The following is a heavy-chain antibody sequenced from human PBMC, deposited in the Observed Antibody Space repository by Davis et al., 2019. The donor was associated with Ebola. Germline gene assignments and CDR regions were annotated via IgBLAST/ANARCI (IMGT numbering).Heavy chain of an antibody. J-gene: IGHJ6*04. D-gene: IGHD6-19*01. V-gene: IGHV3-48*04. Sequence: PGGSLRLSCAASGFSFSSYAMSWVRQAPGKGLEWVSYISSSGSTIYYADSVKGRFTISRDNAKNSLYLQMNSLRAEDTAVYYCAGGKGAVAGRYYYYGMDVWGKGTTVTVSS. CDR1: GFSFSSYA. CDR3: AGGKGAVAGRYYYYGMDV. CDR2: ISSSGSTI.